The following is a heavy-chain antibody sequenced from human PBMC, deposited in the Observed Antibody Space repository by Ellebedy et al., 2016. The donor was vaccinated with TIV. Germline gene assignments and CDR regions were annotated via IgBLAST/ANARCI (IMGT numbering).Heavy chain of an antibody. CDR2: IDPGGIAT. V-gene: IGHV1-46*01. J-gene: IGHJ4*02. D-gene: IGHD2-8*01. CDR1: EYIY. Sequence: AASVKVSCKASEYIYIHWVRLAPGQGLEWMGIIDPGGIATHQAQKFQGRITMTRDTSTNTVYMELSGLTSEDTAVYYCAGPSPLMDWGQGTLVTVS. CDR3: AGPSPLMD.